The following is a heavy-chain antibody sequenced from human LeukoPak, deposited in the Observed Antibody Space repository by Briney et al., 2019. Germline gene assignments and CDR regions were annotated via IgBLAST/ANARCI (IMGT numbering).Heavy chain of an antibody. Sequence: GGSLRLSCAASGFTFSSYWMSWVRQAPGKGLEWVANIKQDGSEKYYVDSVKGRFTISRDNAKNSLYLQMNSMRAEDTAVYYCARGLYSGCSQHFDYWGQGTLVTVSS. V-gene: IGHV3-7*04. CDR2: IKQDGSEK. J-gene: IGHJ4*02. CDR3: ARGLYSGCSQHFDY. CDR1: GFTFSSYW. D-gene: IGHD1-26*01.